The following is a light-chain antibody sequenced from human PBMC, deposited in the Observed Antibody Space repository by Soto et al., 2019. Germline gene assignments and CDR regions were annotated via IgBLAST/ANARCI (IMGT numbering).Light chain of an antibody. J-gene: IGKJ4*01. CDR1: QSISSW. V-gene: IGKV1-5*01. CDR2: DAS. CDR3: QQYNSYSPIT. Sequence: DIQMTQSPSTLSASVGDRVTITCRASQSISSWLAWYQQKPGKAPKLLTYDASSLESGVPSRFSGSGSGTEFTLTISSLQPDDFATYYCQQYNSYSPITFGGGTKVEIK.